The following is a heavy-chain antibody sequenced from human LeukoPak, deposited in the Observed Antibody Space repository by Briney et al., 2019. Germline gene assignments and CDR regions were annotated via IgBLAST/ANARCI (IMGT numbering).Heavy chain of an antibody. CDR3: ARGPSQLELRNCFDY. V-gene: IGHV4-38-2*02. CDR2: IYHSGST. Sequence: MPSETLSLTCTVSGYSISSGYYWGWIRQPPGKGLEWIGSIYHSGSTYYNPSLKSRVTISVDTSKNQFSLKLSSVTAADTAVYYCARGPSQLELRNCFDYWGQGTLVTVSS. CDR1: GYSISSGYY. J-gene: IGHJ4*02. D-gene: IGHD1-7*01.